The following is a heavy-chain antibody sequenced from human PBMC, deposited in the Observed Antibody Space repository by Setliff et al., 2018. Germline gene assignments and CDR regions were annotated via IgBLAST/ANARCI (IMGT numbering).Heavy chain of an antibody. V-gene: IGHV4-39*01. J-gene: IGHJ4*02. D-gene: IGHD1-1*01. CDR2: IYYRGDT. CDR3: ARTGTYRYFGY. CDR1: GGSISSGVYY. Sequence: PSETLSLTCTVSGGSISSGVYYWAWIRQPPGKGLEWIGRIYYRGDTYYNASLKSRLTLSVDTSKNQVSLNLRSVTAADTAVYYCARTGTYRYFGYWGQGTQVTVSS.